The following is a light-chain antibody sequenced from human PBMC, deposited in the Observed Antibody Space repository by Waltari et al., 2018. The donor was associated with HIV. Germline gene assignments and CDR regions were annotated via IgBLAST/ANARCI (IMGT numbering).Light chain of an antibody. Sequence: DIVMTQSPDSLAVSLGERATIHCKSSQSVLYSSNNKNYLAWYQQKPGQPPKLLIYWASTRESGVPDRFSGSGSGTDFTLTISSLQAEDVAVYYCQQYYSTPDTFGQGTKLEI. CDR3: QQYYSTPDT. V-gene: IGKV4-1*01. CDR2: WAS. CDR1: QSVLYSSNNKNY. J-gene: IGKJ2*01.